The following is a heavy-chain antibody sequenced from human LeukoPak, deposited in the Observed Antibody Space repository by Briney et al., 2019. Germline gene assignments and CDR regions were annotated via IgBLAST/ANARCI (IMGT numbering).Heavy chain of an antibody. D-gene: IGHD6-13*01. V-gene: IGHV3-30-3*01. Sequence: GGSLRLSCAVSGFNFSAYAMHWVRQAPGKGLDWVAVISYDGSHKYYADSVRGRFIISRDNSKNTVYLQMNSLRTEDTAVYSCARRSAAVDYWGQGTLVTVSS. CDR2: ISYDGSHK. CDR3: ARRSAAVDY. CDR1: GFNFSAYA. J-gene: IGHJ4*02.